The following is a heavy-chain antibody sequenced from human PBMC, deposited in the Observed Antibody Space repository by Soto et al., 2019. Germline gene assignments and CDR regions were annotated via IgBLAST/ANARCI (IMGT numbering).Heavy chain of an antibody. CDR3: ASLNYYDSSGYGPDAFDI. J-gene: IGHJ3*02. CDR2: IYPGDSDT. D-gene: IGHD3-22*01. Sequence: GESLKISCKGSGYSFNSYWIGWVRQMPGKGLEWMGIIYPGDSDTRYSPSFQGQVTISADKSISTAYLQWSSLKASDTAMYYCASLNYYDSSGYGPDAFDIWGQGTMVTV. CDR1: GYSFNSYW. V-gene: IGHV5-51*01.